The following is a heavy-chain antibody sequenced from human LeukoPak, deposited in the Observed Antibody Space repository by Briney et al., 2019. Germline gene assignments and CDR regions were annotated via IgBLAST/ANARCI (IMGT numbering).Heavy chain of an antibody. D-gene: IGHD6-19*01. CDR1: GFTFDDYG. CDR2: INWNGGST. V-gene: IGHV3-20*04. CDR3: ARRHTIGWEFCDY. Sequence: PGGSLRLSCAASGFTFDDYGMSWVRQPPGKGLEWVSGINWNGGSTGYADSVKGRFTISRDNAKNSLFLKLNSLRVEDTALYYCARRHTIGWEFCDYWGQGTLVTVSS. J-gene: IGHJ4*02.